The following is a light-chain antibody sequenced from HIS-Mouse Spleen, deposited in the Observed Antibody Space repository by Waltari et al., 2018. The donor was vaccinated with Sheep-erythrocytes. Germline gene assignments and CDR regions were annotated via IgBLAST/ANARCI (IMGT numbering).Light chain of an antibody. CDR1: QGISSW. J-gene: IGKJ5*01. CDR3: QRANGFPIT. Sequence: DIQMTQSPSSVLEPVEDRFTITCRASQGISSWLAWFQQKPGKAPKLLIYAASSLQSGVPAKVRGRASGTDFTLRISGRQLVDVGSDYCQRANGFPITFGQVTRVGIK. CDR2: AAS. V-gene: IGKV1-12*01.